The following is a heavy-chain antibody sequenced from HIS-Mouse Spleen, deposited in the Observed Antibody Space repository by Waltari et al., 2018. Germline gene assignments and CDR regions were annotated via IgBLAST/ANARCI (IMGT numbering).Heavy chain of an antibody. CDR1: GGSISSSSYY. D-gene: IGHD6-13*01. CDR2: IYYSGST. J-gene: IGHJ2*01. V-gene: IGHV4-39*07. CDR3: AREIPYSSSWYDWYFDL. Sequence: QLQLQESGPGLVKPSETLSLTCTVSGGSISSSSYYWGWIRQPPGKGLEWIGSIYYSGSTYDNPSLKSRVTISVDTSKNQFSRKLSSVTAADTAVYYCAREIPYSSSWYDWYFDLWGRGTLVTVSS.